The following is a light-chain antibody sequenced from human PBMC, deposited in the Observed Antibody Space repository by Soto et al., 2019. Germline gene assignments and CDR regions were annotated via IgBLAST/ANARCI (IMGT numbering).Light chain of an antibody. CDR3: QQYGSSPPYT. V-gene: IGKV3-20*01. J-gene: IGKJ2*01. Sequence: EIVLTQSPGTLSLSPGERATLSCRASQSVSSSYLAWYQQKPGQAPRLLIYGASSRATGIPDRFSGSGSGTYFPLTISRLEPDDFAVYYWQQYGSSPPYTFGQGTKMEIK. CDR1: QSVSSSY. CDR2: GAS.